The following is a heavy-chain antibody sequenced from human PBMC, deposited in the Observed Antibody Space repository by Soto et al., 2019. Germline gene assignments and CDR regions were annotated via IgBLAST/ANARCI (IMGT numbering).Heavy chain of an antibody. D-gene: IGHD4-17*01. CDR2: IYYSENT. CDR3: ARDQSDYGLDY. V-gene: IGHV4-30-4*08. CDR1: GGSISSGDYY. J-gene: IGHJ4*02. Sequence: SETLSLTCTVSGGSISSGDYYWSWLRQPPGRGLEWSGYIYYSENTCYNPTLKSRVTISVDTSKNQFSLKLSSVTAADTAVYYCARDQSDYGLDYWGQGTLVTVSS.